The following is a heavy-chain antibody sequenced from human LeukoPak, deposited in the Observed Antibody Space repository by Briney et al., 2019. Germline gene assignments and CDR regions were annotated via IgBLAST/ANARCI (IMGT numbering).Heavy chain of an antibody. D-gene: IGHD6-19*01. J-gene: IGHJ6*02. CDR3: ASGYISAVADPYYYYGMDV. CDR2: FDPEDGET. CDR1: GYTLTELS. Sequence: ASVKVSCKVSGYTLTELSMHWVRQAPGKGLEWMGGFDPEDGETIYAQKFQGRVTMTEDTSTDTAYMELSSLRSEDTAVYYCASGYISAVADPYYYYGMDVWGQGTTVTVSS. V-gene: IGHV1-24*01.